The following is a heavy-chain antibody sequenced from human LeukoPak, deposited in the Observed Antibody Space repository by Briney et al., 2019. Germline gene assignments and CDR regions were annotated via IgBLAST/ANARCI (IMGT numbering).Heavy chain of an antibody. D-gene: IGHD3-22*01. CDR2: IYYSGST. J-gene: IGHJ3*02. CDR1: GGSFSGYY. Sequence: SETLSLTCAVYGGSFSGYYWSWIRQPPGKGLEWIGSIYYSGSTYYSPSLKSRLTISIDTSKNQFSLKVSSVTAADTAIYYCARDRPNVDSTGYYSRHDAFDMWGQGTMVTVSS. V-gene: IGHV4-34*01. CDR3: ARDRPNVDSTGYYSRHDAFDM.